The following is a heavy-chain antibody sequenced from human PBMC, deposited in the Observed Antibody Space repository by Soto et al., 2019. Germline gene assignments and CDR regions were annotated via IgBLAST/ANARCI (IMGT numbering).Heavy chain of an antibody. D-gene: IGHD5-12*01. V-gene: IGHV1-3*01. CDR2: INAGNSKT. CDR1: GYTFSGHA. J-gene: IGHJ5*01. CDR3: GRDQSGSGYYLDLIDS. Sequence: EASVKVSCKTSGYTFSGHAIHWLRQAPGQRPEWLGRINAGNSKTYYSEKFEGRVTFTRDTVATTVNMELTSLTSEDTAVYYCGRDQSGSGYYLDLIDSRGQGSLVIVSS.